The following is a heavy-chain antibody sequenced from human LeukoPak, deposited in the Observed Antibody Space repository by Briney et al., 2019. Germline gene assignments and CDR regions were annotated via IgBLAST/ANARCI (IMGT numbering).Heavy chain of an antibody. J-gene: IGHJ3*02. CDR1: GGSFSGYY. V-gene: IGHV4-59*08. CDR3: ARHIFNSENHLYGCDI. CDR2: IHYSGDT. D-gene: IGHD1-14*01. Sequence: KPSETLSLTCAVYGGSFSGYYWSWIRQPPGKGLEWIGYIHYSGDTNYNPSLKSRVTMSVDTSKNHFSLRLRSVAAADTAVYHCARHIFNSENHLYGCDIWGQGTKVTVSS.